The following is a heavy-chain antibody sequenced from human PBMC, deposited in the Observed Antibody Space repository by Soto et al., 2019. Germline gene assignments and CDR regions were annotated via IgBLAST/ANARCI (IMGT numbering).Heavy chain of an antibody. J-gene: IGHJ4*02. CDR2: TNPILSMS. V-gene: IGHV1-69*02. D-gene: IGHD3-10*01. CDR3: ATSYGSGSQAFDY. CDR1: GDTFNFYT. Sequence: QVHLVQSGAELKKPGSSVRVSCKASGDTFNFYTINWVRQAPGLGLEWMGRTNPILSMSNSALKFQGRLSISGDKSTSTAYMALRSLRSDDTAVYYCATSYGSGSQAFDYWGQGALVTVSS.